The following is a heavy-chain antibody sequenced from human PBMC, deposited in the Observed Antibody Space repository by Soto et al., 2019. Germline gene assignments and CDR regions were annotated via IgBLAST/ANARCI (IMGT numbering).Heavy chain of an antibody. Sequence: PGGSLRLSCAASGFTFSSYWMHWVRQAPGKGLVWVSRINSDGSSTSYADSVKGRFTISRDNAKNTLYLQMNSLRAEDTAVCYCARGSDTIFGVVISYYYGMDVWGQGTTVTVSS. CDR2: INSDGSST. CDR1: GFTFSSYW. CDR3: ARGSDTIFGVVISYYYGMDV. D-gene: IGHD3-3*01. J-gene: IGHJ6*02. V-gene: IGHV3-74*01.